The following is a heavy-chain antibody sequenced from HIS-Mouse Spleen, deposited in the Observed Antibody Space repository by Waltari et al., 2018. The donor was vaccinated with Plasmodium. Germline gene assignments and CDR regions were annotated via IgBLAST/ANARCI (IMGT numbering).Heavy chain of an antibody. Sequence: QMQLQESGPGLVKPSGTLSLTCTVPGGSIRCYYWSWIRQPPGKGLEWIGYFYYSVSTNYNPSLKSRVTISVDTSKNQFSLKLSSVTAADTAVYYCARHRYSSSWYSYWGQGTLVTVSS. CDR1: GGSIRCYY. J-gene: IGHJ4*02. CDR2: FYYSVST. V-gene: IGHV4-59*08. CDR3: ARHRYSSSWYSY. D-gene: IGHD6-13*01.